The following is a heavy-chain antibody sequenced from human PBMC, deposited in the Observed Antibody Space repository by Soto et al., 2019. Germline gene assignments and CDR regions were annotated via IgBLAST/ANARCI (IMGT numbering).Heavy chain of an antibody. J-gene: IGHJ5*02. D-gene: IGHD3-10*01. V-gene: IGHV1-69*13. CDR1: GGTFSSYA. CDR2: IIPIFGTA. CDR3: ARDQVYMVRGDNWFDP. Sequence: PVKVSCKASGGTFSSYAISWVRQAPGQGLEWMGGIIPIFGTANYAQKFQGRVTITADESTSTAYMELSSLRSEDTAVYYCARDQVYMVRGDNWFDPWGQGTLVTVSS.